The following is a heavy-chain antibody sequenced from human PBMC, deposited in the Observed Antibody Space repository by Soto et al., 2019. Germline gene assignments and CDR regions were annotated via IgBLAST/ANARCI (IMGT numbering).Heavy chain of an antibody. CDR1: GYTFTSYG. D-gene: IGHD2-15*01. Sequence: ASVKVSCKASGYTFTSYGISWVRQAPGQGLEWMGWISAYNGNTNYAQKLQGRVTMTTDTSTSTAYMELSSLRSDDTAVYYCARAVRYCSGGSCPLGLWGQGTLVTVSS. CDR3: ARAVRYCSGGSCPLGL. V-gene: IGHV1-18*01. CDR2: ISAYNGNT. J-gene: IGHJ5*02.